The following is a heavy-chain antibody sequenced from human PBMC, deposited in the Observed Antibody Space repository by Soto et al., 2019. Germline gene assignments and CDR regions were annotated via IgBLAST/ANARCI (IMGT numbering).Heavy chain of an antibody. V-gene: IGHV3-23*01. CDR3: AKGANYIGLFDS. CDR2: ISGGGIT. Sequence: EVQLFESGGGVVQPGGSLRLSCAASGFTFSSFAMSWVRQATGKGLEWVSVISGGGITHYSNSVKGRFTISRDNSKNMVYLEMTTLRAEDTALYYCAKGANYIGLFDSWGQGTLVTVST. J-gene: IGHJ5*01. D-gene: IGHD3-10*01. CDR1: GFTFSSFA.